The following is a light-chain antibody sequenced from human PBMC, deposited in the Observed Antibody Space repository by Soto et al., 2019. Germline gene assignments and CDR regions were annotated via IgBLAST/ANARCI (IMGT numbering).Light chain of an antibody. CDR3: SSYRTSGTLYV. J-gene: IGLJ1*01. CDR1: SSDVGTYDS. CDR2: EVT. V-gene: IGLV2-14*03. Sequence: QSALTQPASVSASPGQSISISCTRTSSDVGTYDSVSWYQQHSGKAPKLIIYEVTNRPSGVSNRFSGSKSGNTASLTISGLQPEDEGDYYCSSYRTSGTLYVFGTGTKLTVL.